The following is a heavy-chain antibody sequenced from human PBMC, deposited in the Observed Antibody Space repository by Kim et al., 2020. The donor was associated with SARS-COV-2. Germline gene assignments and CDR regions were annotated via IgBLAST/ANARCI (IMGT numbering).Heavy chain of an antibody. CDR3: ASGIFDWLSGY. V-gene: IGHV4-39*01. J-gene: IGHJ4*02. Sequence: TYSNPTLKSRVTISVDTSKNQFSLKLSSVTAADTAVYYCASGIFDWLSGYWGQGTLVTVSS. D-gene: IGHD3-9*01. CDR2: T.